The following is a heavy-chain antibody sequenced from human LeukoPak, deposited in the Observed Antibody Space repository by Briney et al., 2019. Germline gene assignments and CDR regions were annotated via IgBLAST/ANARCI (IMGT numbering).Heavy chain of an antibody. V-gene: IGHV4-34*01. Sequence: SETLSLTCAVYGGSFSGYYWSWIRQPPGKGLEWIGEINHSGSTNYNPSLKSRVTISVDTSKNQFSLKPSSVTAADTAVYYCARIIPSSSWYYSDYWGQGTLVTVSS. CDR1: GGSFSGYY. J-gene: IGHJ4*02. D-gene: IGHD6-13*01. CDR2: INHSGST. CDR3: ARIIPSSSWYYSDY.